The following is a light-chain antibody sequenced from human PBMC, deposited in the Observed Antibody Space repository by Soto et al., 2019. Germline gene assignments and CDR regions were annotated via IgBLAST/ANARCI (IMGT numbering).Light chain of an antibody. CDR1: QSPRSTY. Sequence: EIVLTQSPGTLSLSLGERASLSCRASQSPRSTYLAWYQQKPGQAPRIIIFGASGRATGIPDRFSGSGSGTDFTLTISRLEPEDFAVYYCQQYGSLSWTFGQGTKVDIK. CDR2: GAS. J-gene: IGKJ1*01. V-gene: IGKV3-20*01. CDR3: QQYGSLSWT.